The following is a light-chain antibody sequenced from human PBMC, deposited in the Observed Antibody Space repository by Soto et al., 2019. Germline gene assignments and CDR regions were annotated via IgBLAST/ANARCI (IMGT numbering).Light chain of an antibody. Sequence: DIQMTQSPSTLSASVRDRVTITCRASQSISSWLAWYQQKPGKAPKLLIYDASSLESGVPSRFSGSGSGTEFTLTISSLQPDDFATYYRQQYNSYSWTFGQGTKV. V-gene: IGKV1-5*01. CDR2: DAS. CDR3: QQYNSYSWT. J-gene: IGKJ1*01. CDR1: QSISSW.